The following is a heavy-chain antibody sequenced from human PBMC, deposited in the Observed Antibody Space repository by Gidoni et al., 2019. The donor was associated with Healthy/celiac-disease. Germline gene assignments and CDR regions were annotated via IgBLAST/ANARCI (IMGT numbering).Heavy chain of an antibody. CDR3: ARGSLELTYYYDSSGYYYDY. D-gene: IGHD3-22*01. J-gene: IGHJ4*02. CDR2: IYYSGST. V-gene: IGHV4-39*01. CDR1: GGSISSSSYY. Sequence: QLQLQESGPGLVQPSETLSLTCTVSGGSISSSSYYWGWIRQPPGKGLEWIGSIYYSGSTYYNPSLKSRVTIAVDTSKNQFSLKLSSVTAADTAVYYCARGSLELTYYYDSSGYYYDYWGQGTLVTVSS.